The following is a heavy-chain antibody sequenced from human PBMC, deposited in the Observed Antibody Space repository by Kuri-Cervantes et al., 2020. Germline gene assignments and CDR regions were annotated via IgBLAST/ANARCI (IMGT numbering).Heavy chain of an antibody. Sequence: SVKVSCKASGYTFTSYDINWVRQAPGQGLEWMGGIIPIFGTANYAQKFQGRVTITADESTSTAYMELSSLRSEDTAVYYCAREFTTIFGVVEPYYYYGMDVWGQGTTVTVSS. J-gene: IGHJ6*02. D-gene: IGHD3-3*01. V-gene: IGHV1-69*13. CDR2: IIPIFGTA. CDR1: GYTFTSYD. CDR3: AREFTTIFGVVEPYYYYGMDV.